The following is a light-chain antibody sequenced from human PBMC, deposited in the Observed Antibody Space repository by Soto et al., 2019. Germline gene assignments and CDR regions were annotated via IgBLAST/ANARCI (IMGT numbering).Light chain of an antibody. V-gene: IGLV2-14*03. J-gene: IGLJ1*01. CDR1: SSDIGAYKY. CDR3: SSYTISSTFV. Sequence: QSVLTQPASVSGSPGQSITISCTGTSSDIGAYKYVSWNQQHPGRAQKLMIFDVTNRPSGVSNRFSGSKSGNTASLTISWLQADDEADYYCSSYTISSTFVFGTGTKVTVL. CDR2: DVT.